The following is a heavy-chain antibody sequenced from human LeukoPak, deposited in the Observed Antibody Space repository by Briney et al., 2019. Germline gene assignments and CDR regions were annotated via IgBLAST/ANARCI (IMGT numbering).Heavy chain of an antibody. Sequence: GGSLRLSCAPSGFTLTSYSMTWVRRAPGPELRWVSYISSSSSTIYYADSVKGRFTISRDNAKNSLYLHMNSLRAEDTAGYYCARGFIAAFYWRQGTLITVSS. V-gene: IGHV3-48*01. CDR1: GFTLTSYS. CDR3: ARGFIAAFY. J-gene: IGHJ4*02. D-gene: IGHD6-13*01. CDR2: ISSSSSTI.